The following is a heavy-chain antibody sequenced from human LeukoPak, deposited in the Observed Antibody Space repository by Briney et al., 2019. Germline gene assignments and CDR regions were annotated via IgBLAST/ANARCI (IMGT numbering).Heavy chain of an antibody. D-gene: IGHD2-21*01. Sequence: SETLSLTCSVSGGSISDYYWSWIRLPPGKGLEWIGYIYGGGTINYNPSLKSRVTMSLDTYKNQISLMLNSVTAADTAVYYCARHWLEATKTYSYWFDPWGQGTLVTVSS. V-gene: IGHV4-59*08. CDR3: ARHWLEATKTYSYWFDP. J-gene: IGHJ5*02. CDR2: IYGGGTI. CDR1: GGSISDYY.